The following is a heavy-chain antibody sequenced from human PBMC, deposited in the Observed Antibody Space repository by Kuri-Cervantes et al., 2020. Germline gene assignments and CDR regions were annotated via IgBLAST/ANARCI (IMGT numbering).Heavy chain of an antibody. CDR2: IYHSGTT. D-gene: IGHD6-19*01. J-gene: IGHJ5*02. V-gene: IGHV4-38-2*02. CDR1: GDSVSSGYY. CDR3: ARDSAVPAALYSSGWYFSGFDP. Sequence: SETLSLTCAVSGDSVSSGYYWGWIRQPPGKGLEWIGSIYHSGTTYYNPSLQSRLTISLDKSKNHFSLRLSSVTAADTAVYYCARDSAVPAALYSSGWYFSGFDPWGQGTLVTVSS.